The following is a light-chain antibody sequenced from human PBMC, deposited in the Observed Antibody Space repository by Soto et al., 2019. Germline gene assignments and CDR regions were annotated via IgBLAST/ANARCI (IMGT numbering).Light chain of an antibody. J-gene: IGKJ4*01. V-gene: IGKV3-15*01. CDR1: QSVGRN. CDR2: SAS. CDR3: QQYNHWPPLT. Sequence: EIVMTQSPATLSVSPGERATLSCRASQSVGRNLAWYQQKPGQAPRLLIYSASTRATGIPARFSGSGSVTDFTLIISSLQSEDFAIYSCQQYNHWPPLTFGGGTKVEIK.